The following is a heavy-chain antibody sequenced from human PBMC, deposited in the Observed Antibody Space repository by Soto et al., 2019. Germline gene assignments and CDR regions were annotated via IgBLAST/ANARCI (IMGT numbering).Heavy chain of an antibody. CDR3: ARDAFCWGGSCYSHDTWLDP. J-gene: IGHJ5*02. CDR2: IYYSGST. CDR1: GYSVSSSNW. Sequence: SETLSLTCAVSGYSVSSSNWWGWIRQPPGKGLEWIGNIYYSGSTNYNPSLKSRVTISIDTSKYQFSLRVNSVIAADTAVYYCARDAFCWGGSCYSHDTWLDPWSQGTLVTVSS. V-gene: IGHV4-28*03. D-gene: IGHD2-15*01.